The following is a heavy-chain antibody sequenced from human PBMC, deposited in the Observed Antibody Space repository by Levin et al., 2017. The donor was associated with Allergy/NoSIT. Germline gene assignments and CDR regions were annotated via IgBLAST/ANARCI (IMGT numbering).Heavy chain of an antibody. CDR3: ARVPIIGGAAYPDY. D-gene: IGHD3-3*01. V-gene: IGHV1-2*06. Sequence: GESLKISCKASGYTFTGYYMHWVRQAPGQGLEWMGRTNPNSGGTNYAQKFQGRVTMTRDTSISTAYMELSRLRSDDTAVYYCARVPIIGGAAYPDYWGQGTLVTVSS. J-gene: IGHJ4*02. CDR1: GYTFTGYY. CDR2: TNPNSGGT.